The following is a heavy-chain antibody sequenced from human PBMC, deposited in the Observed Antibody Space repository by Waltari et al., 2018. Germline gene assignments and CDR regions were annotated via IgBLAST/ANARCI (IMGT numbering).Heavy chain of an antibody. D-gene: IGHD4-17*01. CDR3: GRIAFGDDGGYFQH. J-gene: IGHJ1*01. CDR1: GGSISTNYN. CDR2: MQYRGST. V-gene: IGHV4-39*01. Sequence: QLQLQESGPGLVKPSETLSLTCTVSGGSISTNYNWGWIRQAPGKGLEWMGNMQYRGSTFYNPSLKSRVTISLDTSKNQFSLRLSSVGAADTAVYFCGRIAFGDDGGYFQHWGQGTLVTVSS.